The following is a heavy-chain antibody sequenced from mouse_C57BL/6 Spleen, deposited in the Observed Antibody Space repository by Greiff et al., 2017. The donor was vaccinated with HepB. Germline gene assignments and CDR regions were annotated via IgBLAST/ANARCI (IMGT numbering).Heavy chain of an antibody. Sequence: VKLMESGAELARPGASVKLSCKASGYTFTSYGISWVKQRTGQGLEWIGEIYPRSGNTYYNEKFKGKATLTADKSSSTAYMELRSLTSEDSAVYFCARRGDSSGWGYFDYWGQGTTLTVSS. D-gene: IGHD3-2*02. CDR1: GYTFTSYG. CDR3: ARRGDSSGWGYFDY. V-gene: IGHV1-81*01. CDR2: IYPRSGNT. J-gene: IGHJ2*01.